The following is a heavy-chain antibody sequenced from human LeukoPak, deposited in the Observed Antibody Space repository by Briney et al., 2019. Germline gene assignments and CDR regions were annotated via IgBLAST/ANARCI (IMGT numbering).Heavy chain of an antibody. J-gene: IGHJ5*02. V-gene: IGHV1-18*01. Sequence: ASVKVSCKASGYTFNTYNINWVRQAPGQGLEWMGWISTYNDNTNYAQKFQGRVTMTTDTSTSTAYMELRSLRSDDTAVYYCAREGFLEWLSSNWFDPWGQGTLVTVSS. CDR3: AREGFLEWLSSNWFDP. CDR1: GYTFNTYN. D-gene: IGHD3-3*01. CDR2: ISTYNDNT.